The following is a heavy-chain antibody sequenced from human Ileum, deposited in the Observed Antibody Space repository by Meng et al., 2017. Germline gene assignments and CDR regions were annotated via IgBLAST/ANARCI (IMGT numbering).Heavy chain of an antibody. D-gene: IGHD2-8*02. V-gene: IGHV3-23*01. CDR3: TKRICTGGACCGFDY. CDR2: ITPSGSNT. J-gene: IGHJ4*02. CDR1: GFTFSNYA. Sequence: GGSLRPSCAAFGFTFSNYAVNWVRQAPGKGLEWVSGITPSGSNTYYADSVKGRFTLSRNNSKNTVNRQMNSLRAEDTAIYFCTKRICTGGACCGFDYWGQGTLVTVSS.